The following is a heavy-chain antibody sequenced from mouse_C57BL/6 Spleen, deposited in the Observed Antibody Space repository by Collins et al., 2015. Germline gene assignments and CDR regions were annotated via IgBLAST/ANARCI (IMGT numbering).Heavy chain of an antibody. J-gene: IGHJ2*01. CDR2: ISYDGSN. Sequence: DVQLQESGPGLVKPSQSLSLTCSVTGYSITSGYYWNWIRQFPGNKLEWMGYISYDGSNNYNPSLKNRISITRDTSKNQFFLKLNSVTTEDTATYYCASQTSYYFDYWGQGTTLTVSS. CDR1: GYSITSGYY. V-gene: IGHV3-6*02. CDR3: ASQTSYYFDY.